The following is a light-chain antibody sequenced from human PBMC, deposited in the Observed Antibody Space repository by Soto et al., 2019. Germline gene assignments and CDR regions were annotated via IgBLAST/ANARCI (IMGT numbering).Light chain of an antibody. J-gene: IGKJ5*01. Sequence: DIQMTQSPSSLSASVGDRVTITCRASQSISSYLNWYQQKPGKAPKLLIYAASSLQSGVPSRFSGSGSGTDFTLTISSLQPEDFATYYCQQSYSTPNTFGQGTRLDIK. V-gene: IGKV1-39*01. CDR1: QSISSY. CDR2: AAS. CDR3: QQSYSTPNT.